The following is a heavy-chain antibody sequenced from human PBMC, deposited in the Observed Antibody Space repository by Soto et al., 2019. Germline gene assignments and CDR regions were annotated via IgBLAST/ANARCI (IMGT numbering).Heavy chain of an antibody. V-gene: IGHV4-31*03. Sequence: QVQLQESGPGLVKPSRTLSLTCTVSGGSISSGGYYWSWIRQHPGKGLEWIGYIYYSGSTYYNPSLKSRVTISVDTSKNQFSLKLSSVTAADTAVYYCARANGDWRPKRPVYGMDVWGQGTTVTVSS. CDR2: IYYSGST. J-gene: IGHJ6*02. CDR3: ARANGDWRPKRPVYGMDV. CDR1: GGSISSGGYY. D-gene: IGHD2-21*02.